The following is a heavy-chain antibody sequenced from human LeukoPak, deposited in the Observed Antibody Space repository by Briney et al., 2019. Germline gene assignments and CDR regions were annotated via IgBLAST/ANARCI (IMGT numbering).Heavy chain of an antibody. Sequence: SETLSLTCTVSGDSISSSLYYWDWIRQPQGRGLEWIGTIYYSETTYYNPSLKSRVTISVDTSKNQFALNLSSVTAADTAVYYCARQGDSRGYSTLDYWGQGTLVTVSS. D-gene: IGHD3-22*01. V-gene: IGHV4-39*01. CDR1: GDSISSSLYY. J-gene: IGHJ4*02. CDR2: IYYSETT. CDR3: ARQGDSRGYSTLDY.